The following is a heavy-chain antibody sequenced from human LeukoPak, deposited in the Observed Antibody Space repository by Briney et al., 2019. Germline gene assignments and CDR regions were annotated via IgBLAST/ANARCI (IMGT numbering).Heavy chain of an antibody. J-gene: IGHJ5*02. CDR2: IYYSGTT. CDR3: AKYESGGALGWFDP. V-gene: IGHV4-59*01. D-gene: IGHD2-8*02. CDR1: NGSISNYY. Sequence: SETLSLTCTVSNGSISNYYWSWIRQPPGKGLEYIGYIYYSGTTNYNPSLKRRVTLSVDTSKNQFSLRLTSVTTADTAVYYCAKYESGGALGWFDPWGQGTLVTVSS.